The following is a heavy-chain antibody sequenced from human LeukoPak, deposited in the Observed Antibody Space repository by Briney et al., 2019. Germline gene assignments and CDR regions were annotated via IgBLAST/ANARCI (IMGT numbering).Heavy chain of an antibody. CDR2: ISGSGGST. J-gene: IGHJ4*02. CDR3: AKESRNYYGSGSELDY. D-gene: IGHD3-10*01. V-gene: IGHV3-23*01. CDR1: GFTFSSYG. Sequence: GGTLRLSCAASGFTFSSYGMSWVRQAPGKGLEWVSAISGSGGSTYYADSVKGRFTISRDNSKNTLYLQMNSLRAEDTAVYYCAKESRNYYGSGSELDYWGQGTLVTVSS.